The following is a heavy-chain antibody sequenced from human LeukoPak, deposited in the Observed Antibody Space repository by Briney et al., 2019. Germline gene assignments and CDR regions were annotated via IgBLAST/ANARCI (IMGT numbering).Heavy chain of an antibody. Sequence: ASVKVSCKASGYTFTNYGFSWVRQAPGLGLEWMGWISANNGNTNYAQKLQGRVTMTTDTSTSTAYMELRSLRSDDTAVYYCARDRGRAPFDPWGQGTLVTVSS. CDR1: GYTFTNYG. V-gene: IGHV1-18*01. J-gene: IGHJ5*02. D-gene: IGHD3-10*01. CDR2: ISANNGNT. CDR3: ARDRGRAPFDP.